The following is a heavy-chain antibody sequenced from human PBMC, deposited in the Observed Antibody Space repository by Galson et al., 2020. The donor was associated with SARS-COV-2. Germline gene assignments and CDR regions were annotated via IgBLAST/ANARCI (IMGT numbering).Heavy chain of an antibody. Sequence: GGSLRLSCVASGFSFSSYGMHWVRQAPGKGLQWVAIISYDGSDKFYADSVKGRFTISRDNSKNTLYLQMNNLRTENTAVYYCVRGNAPMRYYFSYWGQGTLGSVSS. CDR1: GFSFSSYG. V-gene: IGHV3-30*03. J-gene: IGHJ4*02. D-gene: IGHD3-22*01. CDR3: VRGNAPMRYYFSY. CDR2: ISYDGSDK.